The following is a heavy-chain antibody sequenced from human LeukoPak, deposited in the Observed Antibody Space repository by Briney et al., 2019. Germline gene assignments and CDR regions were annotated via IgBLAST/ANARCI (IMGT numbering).Heavy chain of an antibody. Sequence: PSGTLSLTCAVSGGSISSSNWWSWVRQPPGKGLEWIGEIYHSGSTNYNPSLKSRVTISVDTSKNQFSLKLSSVTAADTAVYYCARDRYDILTGYYIDYWGQGTLVTVSS. V-gene: IGHV4-4*02. CDR2: IYHSGST. D-gene: IGHD3-9*01. J-gene: IGHJ4*02. CDR1: GGSISSSNW. CDR3: ARDRYDILTGYYIDY.